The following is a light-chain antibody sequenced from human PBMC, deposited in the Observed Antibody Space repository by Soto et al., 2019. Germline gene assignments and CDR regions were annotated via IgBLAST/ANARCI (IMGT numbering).Light chain of an antibody. CDR3: AAWDDSLNAMV. J-gene: IGLJ2*01. CDR2: SNN. V-gene: IGLV1-44*01. Sequence: QAVVTQPPSASGTPGQRVTISCSGSSSNIGRNTVNWYQQLPGTAPKVLIYSNNQQPSGVPYRLSGSKSGTSASLAISGLQSEDEADYYCAAWDDSLNAMVFGGGTKVTVL. CDR1: SSNIGRNT.